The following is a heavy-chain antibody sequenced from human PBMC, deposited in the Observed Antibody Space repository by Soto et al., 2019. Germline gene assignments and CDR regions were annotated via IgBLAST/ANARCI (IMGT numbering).Heavy chain of an antibody. D-gene: IGHD3-9*01. CDR1: GFTFSSYG. Sequence: GGSLRLSCAASGFTFSSYGMHWVRQAPGKGLEWVAVIWYDGSNKYYADSVKGRFTISRDNSKNTLYLQMNSLRAEDTAVYYCARENYDILTGQRYYYGMDVWGQGTTVTVSS. J-gene: IGHJ6*02. CDR2: IWYDGSNK. V-gene: IGHV3-33*01. CDR3: ARENYDILTGQRYYYGMDV.